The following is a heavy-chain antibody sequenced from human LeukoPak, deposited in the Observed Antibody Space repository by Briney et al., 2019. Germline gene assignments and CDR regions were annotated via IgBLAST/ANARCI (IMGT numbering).Heavy chain of an antibody. J-gene: IGHJ5*02. CDR1: AFTFSSYS. Sequence: PGGSLRLSCAASAFTFSSYSMNWVRQAPGKGLEWVSSISSSSSYIYYADSVKGRFTISRDNAKNSLYLQMNSLRAEDTAVYYCAKDLEWELHNWFDPWGQGTLVTVSS. V-gene: IGHV3-21*04. CDR2: ISSSSSYI. CDR3: AKDLEWELHNWFDP. D-gene: IGHD1-26*01.